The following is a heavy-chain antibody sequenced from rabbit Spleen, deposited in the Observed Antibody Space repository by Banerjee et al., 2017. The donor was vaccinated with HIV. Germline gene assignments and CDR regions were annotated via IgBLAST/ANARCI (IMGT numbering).Heavy chain of an antibody. D-gene: IGHD8-1*01. CDR2: IDTGSSGFT. J-gene: IGHJ6*01. CDR3: ARDTGSSFSSYGMDL. Sequence: EESGGGLVKPGASLTLTCTASGVSFSSSSYMCWVRQAPGKGLEWIACIDTGSSGFTYFATWAQGRFTCSKTSSTTVTLQMTRLTAADTATYFCARDTGSSFSSYGMDLWGQGTLVTVS. CDR1: GVSFSSSSY. V-gene: IGHV1S40*01.